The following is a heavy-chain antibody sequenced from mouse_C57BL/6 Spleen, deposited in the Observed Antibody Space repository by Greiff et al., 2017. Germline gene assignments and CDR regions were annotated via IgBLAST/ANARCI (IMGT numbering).Heavy chain of an antibody. CDR3: ARGGYDYDEDYAMDY. D-gene: IGHD2-4*01. CDR2: INPSSGYT. J-gene: IGHJ4*01. Sequence: QVQLQQSGAELARPGASVKMSCKASGYTFTSYTMHWVKQRPGPGLEWIGYINPSSGYTKYNQKFKDKATLTADKSSSTDYMQLSSLTSEDSAVYYCARGGYDYDEDYAMDYWGQGTSVTVSS. V-gene: IGHV1-4*01. CDR1: GYTFTSYT.